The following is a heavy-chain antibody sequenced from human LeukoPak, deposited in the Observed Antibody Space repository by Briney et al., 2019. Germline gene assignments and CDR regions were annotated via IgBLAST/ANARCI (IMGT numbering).Heavy chain of an antibody. J-gene: IGHJ5*02. V-gene: IGHV4-61*02. Sequence: TSETLSLTCTVSGGSISSGSHYWSWIRQPAGKGLEWIGRIYTSGSTNYNPSLKSRVTISVDTSKNQFSLKLSSVTAADTAVYYCARDRAVLGYCSSISCYAGLNWFDPWGQGTLVTVSS. CDR3: ARDRAVLGYCSSISCYAGLNWFDP. D-gene: IGHD2-2*01. CDR2: IYTSGST. CDR1: GGSISSGSHY.